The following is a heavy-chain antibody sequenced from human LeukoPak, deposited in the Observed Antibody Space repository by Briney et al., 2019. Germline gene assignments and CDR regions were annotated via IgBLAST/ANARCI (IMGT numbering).Heavy chain of an antibody. Sequence: PGGSLRLSCAASGFTFSSYAMSWVRQAPGKGLEWVSAISGSGGSTYYADAVKGRFTISRDNSKNTLYLQMNSLRAEDTAVYYCAKPLWFGEPQGWFDPWGQGTLVTVSS. V-gene: IGHV3-23*01. CDR3: AKPLWFGEPQGWFDP. CDR2: ISGSGGST. CDR1: GFTFSSYA. D-gene: IGHD3-10*01. J-gene: IGHJ5*02.